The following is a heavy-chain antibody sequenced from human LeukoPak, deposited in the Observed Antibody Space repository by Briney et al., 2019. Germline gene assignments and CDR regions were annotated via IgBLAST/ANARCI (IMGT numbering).Heavy chain of an antibody. D-gene: IGHD4-17*01. J-gene: IGHJ6*03. CDR3: ARAPDYGDYVRVEYYYMDV. CDR1: GGSFSGYY. Sequence: SETLYLTCAVYGGSFSGYYWSWIRQPPGKGLEWIGEINHSGSTNYNPSLKSRVTISVDTSKNQFSLKLSSVTAADTAVYYCARAPDYGDYVRVEYYYMDVWGKGTTVTVSS. CDR2: INHSGST. V-gene: IGHV4-34*01.